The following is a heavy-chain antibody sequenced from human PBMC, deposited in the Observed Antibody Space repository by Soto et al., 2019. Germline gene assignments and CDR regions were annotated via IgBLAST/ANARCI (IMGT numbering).Heavy chain of an antibody. Sequence: SETLSLTCTVSGGSISSSSYYWGWIRQPPGKGLEWIGSIYYSVSTYYNPSLKSRVTISVDTSKNQFSLKLSSVTAADTAVYYCARQGRDFWSGYYYYGMDVWGQGTTVTVSS. D-gene: IGHD3-3*01. V-gene: IGHV4-39*01. CDR3: ARQGRDFWSGYYYYGMDV. CDR2: IYYSVST. J-gene: IGHJ6*02. CDR1: GGSISSSSYY.